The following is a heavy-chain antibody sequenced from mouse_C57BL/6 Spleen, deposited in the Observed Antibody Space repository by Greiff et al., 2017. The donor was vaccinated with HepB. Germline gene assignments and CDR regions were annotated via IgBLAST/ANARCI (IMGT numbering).Heavy chain of an antibody. V-gene: IGHV1-52*01. J-gene: IGHJ4*01. D-gene: IGHD1-1*01. CDR2: IDPSDSET. CDR1: GYTFTSYW. CDR3: AREGITTGYYAMDY. Sequence: QVQLQQPGAELVRPGSSVKLSCKASGYTFTSYWMHWVKQRPIQGLEWIGNIDPSDSETHYNQKFKDKATLTVDKSSSTAYMQLSSLTSEDSAVYYCAREGITTGYYAMDYWGQGTSVTVSS.